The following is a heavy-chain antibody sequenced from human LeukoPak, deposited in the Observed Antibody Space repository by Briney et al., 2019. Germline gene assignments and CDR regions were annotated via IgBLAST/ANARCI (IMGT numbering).Heavy chain of an antibody. V-gene: IGHV3-23*01. CDR1: GFTFSSYG. J-gene: IGHJ4*02. CDR2: ISGSGGST. D-gene: IGHD3-9*01. Sequence: GGSLRLSCAASGFTFSSYGMHWVRQAPGKGLEWVSAISGSGGSTYYADSVKGRFTISRDNSKNTLYLQMNSLRAEDTAVYYCAKDLRTKANLDDWVDYWGQGTLVTVSS. CDR3: AKDLRTKANLDDWVDY.